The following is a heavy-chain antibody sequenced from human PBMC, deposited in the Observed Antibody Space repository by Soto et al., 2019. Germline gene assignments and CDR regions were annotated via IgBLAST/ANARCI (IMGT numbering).Heavy chain of an antibody. CDR2: IDAGNGNT. D-gene: IGHD3-22*01. CDR3: ARDRNHDSSGYYAY. CDR1: GYIFTRYA. V-gene: IGHV1-3*01. J-gene: IGHJ4*02. Sequence: QVQLVQSGAEVKKPGASVKVSCKASGYIFTRYAIHWVCQAPGQRLEWMGWIDAGNGNTRYSPKLQGRVTITRDTSATTVYMEVSSLRYEDTAVYYCARDRNHDSSGYYAYWGQGALVTVSS.